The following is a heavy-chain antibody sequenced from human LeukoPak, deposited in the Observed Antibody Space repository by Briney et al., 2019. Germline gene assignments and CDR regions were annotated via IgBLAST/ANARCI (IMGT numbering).Heavy chain of an antibody. CDR1: GYTFTSYD. J-gene: IGHJ3*02. Sequence: ASVKVSCKASGYTFTSYDINWVRQATGQGLEWMGWMNPNSGNTGYAQKFQGRVTMTRNTSISTAYMELSSLRSDDTAVYYCARPPGSNDAFDIWGQGTMVTVSS. CDR2: MNPNSGNT. V-gene: IGHV1-8*01. CDR3: ARPPGSNDAFDI. D-gene: IGHD1-26*01.